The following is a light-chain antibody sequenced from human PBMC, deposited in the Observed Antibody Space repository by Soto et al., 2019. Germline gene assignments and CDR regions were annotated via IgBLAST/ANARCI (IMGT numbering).Light chain of an antibody. Sequence: EIVLTQSPATLSLSPGERATLSCRASQSVSSYLAWYQQKPGQAPRLLIYDASNRATGIPARFSGSGSGTDFTLTISRLEPEDFAVYYCQQYGISPQTFGQGTKVDIK. CDR3: QQYGISPQT. CDR1: QSVSSY. J-gene: IGKJ1*01. CDR2: DAS. V-gene: IGKV3-11*01.